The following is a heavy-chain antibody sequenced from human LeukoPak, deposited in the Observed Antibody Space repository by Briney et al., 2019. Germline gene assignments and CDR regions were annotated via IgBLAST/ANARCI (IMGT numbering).Heavy chain of an antibody. CDR1: GYTFTIYG. D-gene: IGHD2-15*01. V-gene: IGHV1-18*01. CDR2: ITAYNGNT. J-gene: IGHJ4*02. CDR3: ARHENLYTPIDY. Sequence: VASVKVSCKASGYTFTIYGVSWVRQAPGQGLEWLGWITAYNGNTNYAQKFQGRVTMTTDTSTTTANMELRSLRSDDTAVYYCARHENLYTPIDYWGQGTLVTASS.